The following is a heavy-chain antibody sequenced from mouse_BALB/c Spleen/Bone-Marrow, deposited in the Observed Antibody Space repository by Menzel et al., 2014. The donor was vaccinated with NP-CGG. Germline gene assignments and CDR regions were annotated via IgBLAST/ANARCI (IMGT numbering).Heavy chain of an antibody. D-gene: IGHD3-3*01. CDR3: TGWDY. CDR2: IHPGSGST. Sequence: LQQSGSELVRPGASVKLSCKASGYTFTSYWMHWVKQRHGQGLEWIGNIHPGSGSTNYDEKFKSKGTLTVDTSSSTAYMHLSSLTSEDSAVYYCTGWDYWGQGTTLTVSS. CDR1: GYTFTSYW. V-gene: IGHV1S22*01. J-gene: IGHJ2*01.